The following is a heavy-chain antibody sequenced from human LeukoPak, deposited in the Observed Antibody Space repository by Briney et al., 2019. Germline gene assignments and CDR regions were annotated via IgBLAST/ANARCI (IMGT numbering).Heavy chain of an antibody. D-gene: IGHD2-15*01. CDR1: AYTSTDYY. V-gene: IGHV1-2*06. CDR3: ARDGRYCSGGSCYSLRDY. J-gene: IGHJ4*02. Sequence: GASVKVSCKASAYTSTDYYVHWVRQAPGQGLEWMGRINPSSGDTNYAQKLQGRVTMTTDTSTSTAYMELRSLRSDDTAVYYCARDGRYCSGGSCYSLRDYWGQGTLVTVSS. CDR2: INPSSGDT.